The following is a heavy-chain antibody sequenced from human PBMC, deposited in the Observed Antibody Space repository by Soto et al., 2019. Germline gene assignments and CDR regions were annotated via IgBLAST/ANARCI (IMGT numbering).Heavy chain of an antibody. Sequence: VSLTGTGAGGSISSGGYYWSWIRQHPGKGLEWIGYIYYSGSTYYNPSLKSRVTISVDTSKNQFSLKLSSVTAADTAVYYCARRTYYYDSWGQGTLVTVSS. D-gene: IGHD3-22*01. J-gene: IGHJ4*02. CDR2: IYYSGST. CDR1: GGSISSGGYY. CDR3: ARRTYYYDS. V-gene: IGHV4-31*02.